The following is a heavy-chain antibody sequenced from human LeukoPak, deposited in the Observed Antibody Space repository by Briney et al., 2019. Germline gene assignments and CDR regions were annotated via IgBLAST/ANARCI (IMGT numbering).Heavy chain of an antibody. Sequence: SETLSLTCTVSVGSISSYYWSCIRQPPGKGLEWIGYIYYTGSTNYNPSLKSRVTISIDTSKNQFSLKLSSVTSADTAMYYCTSHYGSGFDSWGQGTLVTVSS. D-gene: IGHD3-10*01. CDR2: IYYTGST. CDR3: TSHYGSGFDS. V-gene: IGHV4-59*01. J-gene: IGHJ4*02. CDR1: VGSISSYY.